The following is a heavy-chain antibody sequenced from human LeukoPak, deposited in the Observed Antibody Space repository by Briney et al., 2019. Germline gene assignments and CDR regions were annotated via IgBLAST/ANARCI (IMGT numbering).Heavy chain of an antibody. CDR3: ARDLRYSISWYFSTSFDY. Sequence: PGGSLRLSCAASGFTFSSYWMSWVRQAPGKGLEWVANIKQDGSEKYYVDSVKGRFTISRDNAKNSLYLQMNSLRAEDTAVYYCARDLRYSISWYFSTSFDYWGQGTLVTVSS. V-gene: IGHV3-7*01. CDR1: GFTFSSYW. J-gene: IGHJ4*02. CDR2: IKQDGSEK. D-gene: IGHD6-13*01.